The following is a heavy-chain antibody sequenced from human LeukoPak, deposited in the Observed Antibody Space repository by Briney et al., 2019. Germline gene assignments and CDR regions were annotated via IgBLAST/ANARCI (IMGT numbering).Heavy chain of an antibody. D-gene: IGHD4-11*01. CDR1: GGSISSSSYY. Sequence: SETLSLTCTVSGGSISSSSYYWGWIRPPPGKGLEWIGSIYYSGSTYYNPSLKSRVTISVDTSKNQFSLKLSSVTAADTAVYYCARLQYRGAFDIWGQGTMVTVSS. CDR3: ARLQYRGAFDI. V-gene: IGHV4-39*01. J-gene: IGHJ3*02. CDR2: IYYSGST.